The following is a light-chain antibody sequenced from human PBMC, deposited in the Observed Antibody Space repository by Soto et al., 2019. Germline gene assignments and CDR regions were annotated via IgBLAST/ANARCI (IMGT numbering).Light chain of an antibody. CDR3: QQYYTTPDT. J-gene: IGKJ2*01. V-gene: IGKV3-15*01. Sequence: EIVMTQSPATLSVSPGERATLSCRASQSVSSNLAWYQQKPGQPPKLLIYWASTRESGVPDRFSGSGSGTDFTLTISSLQAEDVAVYYCQQYYTTPDTFGQGTKLEIK. CDR2: WAS. CDR1: QSVSSN.